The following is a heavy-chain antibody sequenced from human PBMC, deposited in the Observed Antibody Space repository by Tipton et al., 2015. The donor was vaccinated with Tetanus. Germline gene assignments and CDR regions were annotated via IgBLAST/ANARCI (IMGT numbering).Heavy chain of an antibody. J-gene: IGHJ6*02. CDR2: IYDSGST. V-gene: IGHV4-30-2*01. CDR1: GDSPSNGDYS. Sequence: LRLSCTVSGDSPSNGDYSWSWIRQPPGKGLEWIGYIYDSGSTYYNPSLKSRVTISEDRSKNQISLRLRSVTAADTAVYYCARVKGTYNHYGLDVWGQGTTVTVAS. D-gene: IGHD3-10*01. CDR3: ARVKGTYNHYGLDV.